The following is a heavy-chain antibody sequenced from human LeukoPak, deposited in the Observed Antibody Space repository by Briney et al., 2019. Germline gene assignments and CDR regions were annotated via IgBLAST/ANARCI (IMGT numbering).Heavy chain of an antibody. D-gene: IGHD3-10*01. Sequence: ASVKVSCKASGYTFTGYYMHWVRQAPGQGLEWMGWINPNSGGTNYAQKLQGRVTMTRDTSISTAYMELSRLRSDDTAVYYCARAGWRSVRGVIIYWGQGTLVTVSS. CDR1: GYTFTGYY. CDR3: ARAGWRSVRGVIIY. V-gene: IGHV1-2*02. J-gene: IGHJ4*02. CDR2: INPNSGGT.